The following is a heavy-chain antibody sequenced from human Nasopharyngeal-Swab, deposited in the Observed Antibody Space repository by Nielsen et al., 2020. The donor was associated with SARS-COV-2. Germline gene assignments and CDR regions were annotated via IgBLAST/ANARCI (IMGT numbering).Heavy chain of an antibody. V-gene: IGHV3-30*04. CDR1: GLMFSNDV. CDR2: ISHDGRGK. D-gene: IGHD6-19*01. CDR3: ARVPAVAASRIDY. J-gene: IGHJ4*02. Sequence: GGSLRLSCAASGLMFSNDVVHWVRQAPGKGLEWVAAISHDGRGKYYADSVKGRSTISRDNSQSTVFLQMSSLRSEDTAVYYCARVPAVAASRIDYWGQGTLVTVSS.